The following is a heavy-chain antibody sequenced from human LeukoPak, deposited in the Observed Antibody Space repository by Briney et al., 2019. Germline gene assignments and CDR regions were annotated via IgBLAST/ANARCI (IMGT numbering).Heavy chain of an antibody. CDR3: ARDRSGSCFDY. V-gene: IGHV1-2*06. D-gene: IGHD1-26*01. CDR2: INPNSGVT. CDR1: GYTFTGYY. J-gene: IGHJ4*02. Sequence: ASVKVSCKASGYTFTGYYMHWVRQAPGQGLEWMGRINPNSGVTNSAQKFQGRVTMTRDTSISTAYMELSRLRSDDTAVYYCARDRSGSCFDYWGQGTLVTVSS.